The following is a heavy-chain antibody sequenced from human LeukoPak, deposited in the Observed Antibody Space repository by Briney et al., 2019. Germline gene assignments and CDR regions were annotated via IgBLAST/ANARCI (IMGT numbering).Heavy chain of an antibody. Sequence: SETLSLTCTVSGGSISSYYWSWIRQPPGKALEWIGYIYYSGSTNYNPSLMSRVTISVDTSKNQFSLKLSSVTAADTAVYFCARDPQYSSSSDAFDIWGQGTMVTVSS. D-gene: IGHD6-13*01. J-gene: IGHJ3*02. CDR2: IYYSGST. CDR3: ARDPQYSSSSDAFDI. V-gene: IGHV4-59*01. CDR1: GGSISSYY.